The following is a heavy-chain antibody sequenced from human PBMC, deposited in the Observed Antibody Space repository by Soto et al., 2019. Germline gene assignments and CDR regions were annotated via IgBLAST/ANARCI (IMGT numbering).Heavy chain of an antibody. CDR1: GYTFTNYW. CDR3: AASIFESGMEL. Sequence: GESLKISCKGSGYTFTNYWIGWVRHMPGKVLEWMGLSYPGDSDTKYNPSFQGQVTISSDKSITTTYLRWPSLKASDTAIDPGAASIFESGMELWGQGXTVTVPS. J-gene: IGHJ6*02. V-gene: IGHV5-51*01. CDR2: SYPGDSDT.